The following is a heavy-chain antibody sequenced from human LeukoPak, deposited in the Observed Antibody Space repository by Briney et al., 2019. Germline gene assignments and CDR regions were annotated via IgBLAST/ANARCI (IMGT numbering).Heavy chain of an antibody. D-gene: IGHD3-10*01. J-gene: IGHJ4*02. CDR2: ISGSGTNT. CDR1: GLTVSSNY. Sequence: GGSLRLSCAAYGLTVSSNYMTWVRQAPGKGLEWVSEISGSGTNTYYADSVKGRFTISRDNSRNTLNLQMNSLRDEDTAVYFCAKDQDYYGLGSYPTYWGQGTLVTVSS. CDR3: AKDQDYYGLGSYPTY. V-gene: IGHV3-23*01.